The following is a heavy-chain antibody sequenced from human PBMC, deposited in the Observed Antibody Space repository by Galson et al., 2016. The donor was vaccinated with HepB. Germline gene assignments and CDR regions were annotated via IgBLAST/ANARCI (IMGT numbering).Heavy chain of an antibody. CDR1: GFTSGDYA. V-gene: IGHV3-9*02. CDR2: ISTNSGRK. J-gene: IGHJ3*02. Sequence: SLRLSCAASGFTSGDYAMHWVRQGPGKGLEWVSGISTNSGRKGYADSVKGRFTISRDNARNSLYLQMNSLRNEDTALYYCAKEMSDVLAFLEGRQSGDLGAFNIWGQGTVVTVSS. CDR3: AKEMSDVLAFLEGRQSGDLGAFNI. D-gene: IGHD3-3*02.